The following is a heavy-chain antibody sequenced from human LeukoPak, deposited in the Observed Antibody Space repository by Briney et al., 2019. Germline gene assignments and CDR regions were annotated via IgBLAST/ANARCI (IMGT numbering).Heavy chain of an antibody. CDR3: ARGGSGLFDL. Sequence: GSLLLSCAASGFTFSSYWMHWVRQAPGKGLVWVSRINNDGSSTTYADSVKGRFTISRDNAKNTLYLQMNSLRVEDTALYYCARGGSGLFDLWDQGTLVTVSS. V-gene: IGHV3-74*01. CDR2: INNDGSST. D-gene: IGHD3-22*01. J-gene: IGHJ5*02. CDR1: GFTFSSYW.